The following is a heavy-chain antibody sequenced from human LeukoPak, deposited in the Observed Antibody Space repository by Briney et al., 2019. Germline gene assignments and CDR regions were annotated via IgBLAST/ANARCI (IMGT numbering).Heavy chain of an antibody. CDR1: GFTFSTNS. CDR3: ARDATPTQLWFRGSFDY. CDR2: IGSSGNNI. J-gene: IGHJ4*02. D-gene: IGHD5-18*01. Sequence: PGGSLRLSCAASGFTFSTNSMNWVRQAPGKGLEWVSYIGSSGNNIYYTDSVRGRFTISRDTAKNSLYLQMNSLRAEDTAMYYCARDATPTQLWFRGSFDYWGLGALVTVAS. V-gene: IGHV3-48*01.